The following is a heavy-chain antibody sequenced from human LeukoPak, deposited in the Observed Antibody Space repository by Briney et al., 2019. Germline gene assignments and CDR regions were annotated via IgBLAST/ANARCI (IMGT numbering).Heavy chain of an antibody. Sequence: PGGSLRLSCAASGFTFDDYGMSWVRQAPGKGLEWVSGINWNGGSTGYADSVKGRFTISRDNAKNSLYLQMNSLRAEDTAVYYCTRERAAIVVVPAAPPYYYYYMDVWGKGTTVTISS. J-gene: IGHJ6*03. V-gene: IGHV3-20*04. D-gene: IGHD2-2*01. CDR1: GFTFDDYG. CDR2: INWNGGST. CDR3: TRERAAIVVVPAAPPYYYYYMDV.